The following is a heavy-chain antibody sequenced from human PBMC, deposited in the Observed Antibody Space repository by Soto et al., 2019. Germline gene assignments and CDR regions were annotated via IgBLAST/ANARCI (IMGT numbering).Heavy chain of an antibody. Sequence: QVLLQESGPGLVKPSQTLSLTCNVSGDSIRRTGYYWSWIRHRPGKGLEWIGYIYSSGSTYYNPSLESRLSISLDTSTSQIPLKMNSVTAADSAIYYCARGFDHWGQGTLVAVST. CDR1: GDSIRRTGYY. J-gene: IGHJ4*02. CDR3: ARGFDH. CDR2: IYSSGST. V-gene: IGHV4-31*03.